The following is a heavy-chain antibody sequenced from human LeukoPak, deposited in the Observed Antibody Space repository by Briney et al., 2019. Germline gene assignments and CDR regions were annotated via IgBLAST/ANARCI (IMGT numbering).Heavy chain of an antibody. Sequence: GESLKISCTASGYSFTAYWIVWVRQMPGKGLEWMGIIYAGDSDTRYSPSFQGQVSISADKSISTAYLQWSSLKASDTAMYYCATDGDYGGNSEIDYWGQGTLVTVSP. V-gene: IGHV5-51*01. D-gene: IGHD4-23*01. CDR2: IYAGDSDT. J-gene: IGHJ4*02. CDR1: GYSFTAYW. CDR3: ATDGDYGGNSEIDY.